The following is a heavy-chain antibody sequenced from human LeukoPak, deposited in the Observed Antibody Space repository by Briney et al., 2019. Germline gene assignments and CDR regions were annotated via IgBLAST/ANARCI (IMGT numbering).Heavy chain of an antibody. CDR3: AKGGYSSSWTLFDY. D-gene: IGHD6-13*01. J-gene: IGHJ4*02. Sequence: GGSLRLSCAASGFTFSSYGMHWVRQAPGKGLEWVAFIRYDGSNKYYADSVKGRFTISRDNSKNTLYLQMNSLRAEDTAVYYCAKGGYSSSWTLFDYWGQGTLVTV. V-gene: IGHV3-30*02. CDR1: GFTFSSYG. CDR2: IRYDGSNK.